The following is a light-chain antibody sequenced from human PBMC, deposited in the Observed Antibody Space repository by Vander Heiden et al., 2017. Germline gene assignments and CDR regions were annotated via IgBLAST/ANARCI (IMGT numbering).Light chain of an antibody. V-gene: IGLV1-51*01. CDR1: SSNIGNNY. CDR3: GTWDSSLSAVV. CDR2: DNN. Sequence: SVLTQPPSVSAAPGQKVTISCSGSSSNIGNNYVSWYQQLPGTAPKLLIYDNNKRPAGIPDRCSGSKSGTSATLGITGLQTGDEADYYGGTWDSSLSAVVFGGGTKLTVL. J-gene: IGLJ2*01.